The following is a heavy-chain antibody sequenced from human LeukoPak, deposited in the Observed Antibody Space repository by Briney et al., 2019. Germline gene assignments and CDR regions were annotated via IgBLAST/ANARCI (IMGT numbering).Heavy chain of an antibody. CDR2: ICYSGST. Sequence: SETLSLTCTVSGGSISSSSYYWGWIRQPPGKGLEWIGSICYSGSTYYNPSLKSRVTISVDTSKNQFSLKLSSVTAADTAVYYCARHPAWEYFDYWGQGTLVTVSS. CDR3: ARHPAWEYFDY. D-gene: IGHD1-26*01. CDR1: GGSISSSSYY. V-gene: IGHV4-39*01. J-gene: IGHJ4*02.